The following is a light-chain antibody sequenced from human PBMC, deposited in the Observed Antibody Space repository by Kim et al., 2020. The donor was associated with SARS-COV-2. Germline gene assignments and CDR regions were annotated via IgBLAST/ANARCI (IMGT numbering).Light chain of an antibody. CDR2: AAS. J-gene: IGKJ4*01. CDR3: QQSYSTPFT. V-gene: IGKV1-39*01. Sequence: DIQMTQSPSSLSASVGDRVTITCRASQSISSYLNWYQQKPGKASKLLIYAASSLQSGVPSRFSGSGSGTDFTLTISSLQPEDFATYYCQQSYSTPFTFGGGTKVEI. CDR1: QSISSY.